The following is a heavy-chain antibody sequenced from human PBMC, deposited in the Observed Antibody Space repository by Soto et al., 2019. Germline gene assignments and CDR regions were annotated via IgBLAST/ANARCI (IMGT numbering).Heavy chain of an antibody. CDR1: GGTFSSYA. Sequence: ASVKVSCKASGGTFSSYAISWVRQAHGQGLEGMGGIIPIFGTANYAQKFQGRVTITADESTSTAYMELSSLRSEDTAVYYCARVQFGGSYYDWFDPWGQGTLVTVSS. D-gene: IGHD1-26*01. J-gene: IGHJ5*02. CDR3: ARVQFGGSYYDWFDP. V-gene: IGHV1-69*13. CDR2: IIPIFGTA.